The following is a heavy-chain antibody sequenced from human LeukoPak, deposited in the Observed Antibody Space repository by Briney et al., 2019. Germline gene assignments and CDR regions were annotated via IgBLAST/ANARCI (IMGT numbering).Heavy chain of an antibody. V-gene: IGHV4-38-2*01. CDR1: GYSISSGYY. CDR2: IYHSGST. D-gene: IGHD3-22*01. J-gene: IGHJ4*02. Sequence: KPSETLSLTCAVSGYSISSGYYWGWIRQPPGKGLEWIGSIYHSGSTYYNPSLNSRVTISLDTYKNQFSLKLSSVNAADTAVYYCARDNYYDTSGHGYWGQGTLVTVSS. CDR3: ARDNYYDTSGHGY.